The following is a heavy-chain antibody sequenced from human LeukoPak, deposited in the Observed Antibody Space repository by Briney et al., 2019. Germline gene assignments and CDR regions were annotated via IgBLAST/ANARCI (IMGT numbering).Heavy chain of an antibody. CDR1: GGSISSYY. Sequence: SETLSLTCSVYGGSISSYYWSWIRQPAGKGLEWIGRIYTSGSTNYNPSLKSRVTMSVDTSKNQFSLKLSSVTAADTAVYYCARGIESYGDYGYWGQGILVTVSS. CDR2: IYTSGST. J-gene: IGHJ4*02. D-gene: IGHD4-17*01. CDR3: ARGIESYGDYGY. V-gene: IGHV4-4*07.